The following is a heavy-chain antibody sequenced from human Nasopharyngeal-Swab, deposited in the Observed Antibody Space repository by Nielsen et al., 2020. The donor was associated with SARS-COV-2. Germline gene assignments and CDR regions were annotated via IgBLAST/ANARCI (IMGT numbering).Heavy chain of an antibody. V-gene: IGHV3-20*04. D-gene: IGHD3-22*01. Sequence: GESLKISCAASGFTFDDYGTSWVRQAPGKGLEWVSGINWNGGSTGYADSVKGRFTISRDNAKNSLYLQMNSLRAEDTALYYCARDYYDSSGSAKGNDYWGQGTLVTVSS. CDR1: GFTFDDYG. CDR3: ARDYYDSSGSAKGNDY. J-gene: IGHJ4*02. CDR2: INWNGGST.